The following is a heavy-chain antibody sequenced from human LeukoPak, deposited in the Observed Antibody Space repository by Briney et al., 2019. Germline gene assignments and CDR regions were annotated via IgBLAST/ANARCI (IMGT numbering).Heavy chain of an antibody. CDR3: ARDLYSSGWYSCFDY. J-gene: IGHJ4*02. CDR2: IGSSGTYI. Sequence: PGGSLRLSCTASGFTVRSNYMSWVRQAPGKGLEWVSSIGSSGTYISHADSVKGRFTISRDNAKKSLYLQMNSLRAEDTAVYFCARDLYSSGWYSCFDYWGQGTLVTVSS. CDR1: GFTVRSNY. D-gene: IGHD6-19*01. V-gene: IGHV3-21*01.